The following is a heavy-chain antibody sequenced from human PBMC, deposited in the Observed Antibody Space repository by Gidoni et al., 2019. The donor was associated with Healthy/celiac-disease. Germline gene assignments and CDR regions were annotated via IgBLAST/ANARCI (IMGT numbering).Heavy chain of an antibody. D-gene: IGHD4-17*01. V-gene: IGHV3-21*01. CDR1: AFTFSSYS. CDR2: ISSSSSYI. J-gene: IGHJ4*02. CDR3: ARGLMTTVTTFDY. Sequence: EVQLVEPGGGLVKPGGSLRLSCAASAFTFSSYSMNCVRQAPGKGLEWVSSISSSSSYISYADSVKRRFTTSRDNAKNSLYLQMNSLRAEDTAVYYCARGLMTTVTTFDYWGQGTLVTVSS.